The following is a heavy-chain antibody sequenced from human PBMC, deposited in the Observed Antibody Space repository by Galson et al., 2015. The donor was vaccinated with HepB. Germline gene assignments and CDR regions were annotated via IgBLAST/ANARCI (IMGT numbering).Heavy chain of an antibody. J-gene: IGHJ4*02. V-gene: IGHV3-74*03. Sequence: SLRLSCAGSGFTFSRYWMNWVRQVPGKGPVRVSRISTDGGETKYADSVRGRFTISRDNAKNTVYLQMNSLRVDDMAVYYCGREGPTVTTSVEYWGQGILVTVSS. CDR2: ISTDGGET. CDR1: GFTFSRYW. CDR3: GREGPTVTTSVEY. D-gene: IGHD4-17*01.